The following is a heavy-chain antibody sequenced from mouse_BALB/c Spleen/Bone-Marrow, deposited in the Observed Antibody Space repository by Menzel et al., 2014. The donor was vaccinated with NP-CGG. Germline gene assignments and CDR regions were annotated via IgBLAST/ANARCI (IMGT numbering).Heavy chain of an antibody. Sequence: EVMLVESGGGLVQPGNSLRLSCATSGFTFTDYYMTWVRQPPGKALEWLGFIRNKPNGYTTEYSASVKGRFTISRDNSKSILYLQMNPLRAEDSATYYGAREEGLLRFAYWGQGTLVTVSP. V-gene: IGHV7-3*02. D-gene: IGHD2-3*01. CDR1: GFTFTDYY. CDR2: IRNKPNGYTT. J-gene: IGHJ3*01. CDR3: AREEGLLRFAY.